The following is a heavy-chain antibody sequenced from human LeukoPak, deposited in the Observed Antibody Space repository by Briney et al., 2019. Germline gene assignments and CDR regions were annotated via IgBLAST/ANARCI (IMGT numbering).Heavy chain of an antibody. Sequence: GASVKVSCKASGYTFTSYYMHWVRQAPGQGLEWMGIINPSGGSSSYAQKFQGRVTMTRDTSTSTVYMELSSLRSEDTAVYYCARSLTTNIGGYWGQGTLVTVSS. CDR2: INPSGGSS. J-gene: IGHJ4*02. V-gene: IGHV1-46*01. CDR1: GYTFTSYY. CDR3: ARSLTTNIGGY. D-gene: IGHD4-11*01.